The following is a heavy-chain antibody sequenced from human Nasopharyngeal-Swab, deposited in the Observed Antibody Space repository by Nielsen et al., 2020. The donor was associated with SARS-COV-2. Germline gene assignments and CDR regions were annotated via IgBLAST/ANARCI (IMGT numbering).Heavy chain of an antibody. CDR2: ISYDGSNK. CDR3: AKDGRVDIVATGYYYCYYMDV. Sequence: GESLKISCAASGFTFSSYGMHWVRQAPGKGLEWVAVISYDGSNKYYADSVKGRFTISRDNSKNTLYLQMNSLRAEDTAVYYCAKDGRVDIVATGYYYCYYMDVWGKGTTVTVSS. D-gene: IGHD5-12*01. J-gene: IGHJ6*03. V-gene: IGHV3-30*18. CDR1: GFTFSSYG.